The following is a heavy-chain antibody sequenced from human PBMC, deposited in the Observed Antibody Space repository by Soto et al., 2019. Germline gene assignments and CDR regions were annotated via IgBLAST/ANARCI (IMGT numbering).Heavy chain of an antibody. CDR3: ARLVVVAATLDY. CDR2: IIPIFGTA. D-gene: IGHD2-15*01. CDR1: GGTFSSYA. V-gene: IGHV1-69*01. Sequence: VSCKASGGTFSSYAISWVRQAPGQGLEWMGGIIPIFGTANYAQKFQGRVTITADESTSTAYMELSSLRSEDTAVYYCARLVVVAATLDYWGQGTLVTVSS. J-gene: IGHJ4*02.